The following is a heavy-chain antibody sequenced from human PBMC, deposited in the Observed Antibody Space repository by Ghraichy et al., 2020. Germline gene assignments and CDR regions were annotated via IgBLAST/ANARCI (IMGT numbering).Heavy chain of an antibody. CDR2: INHSGST. Sequence: SETLSLTCAVYGGSFSGYYWSWIRQPPGKGLEWIGEINHSGSTNYNPSLKSRVTISVDTSKNQFSLKLSSVTAADTAVYYCARGPRGYSYGYPKTPFDYWGQGTLVTVSS. CDR3: ARGPRGYSYGYPKTPFDY. CDR1: GGSFSGYY. V-gene: IGHV4-34*01. D-gene: IGHD5-18*01. J-gene: IGHJ4*02.